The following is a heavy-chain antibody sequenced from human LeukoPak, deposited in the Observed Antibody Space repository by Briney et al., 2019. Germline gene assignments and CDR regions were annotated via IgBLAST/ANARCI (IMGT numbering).Heavy chain of an antibody. CDR3: ARDRLRWEYYFDY. J-gene: IGHJ4*02. Sequence: PGGSLRLSCAASGFTFSSYSMNWVRQAPGKGLEWVSYISSSSSTIYYADSVKGRFTISRDNAKNSLYLQMNSLRAEDTAVYYCARDRLRWEYYFDYWGQGTLVTVSS. D-gene: IGHD1-26*01. CDR1: GFTFSSYS. V-gene: IGHV3-48*01. CDR2: ISSSSSTI.